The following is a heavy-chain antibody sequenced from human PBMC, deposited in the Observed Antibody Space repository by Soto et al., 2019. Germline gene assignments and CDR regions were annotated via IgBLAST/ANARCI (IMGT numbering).Heavy chain of an antibody. V-gene: IGHV3-23*01. J-gene: IGHJ6*02. Sequence: EVQLLESGGGLVQPGGSLRLSCAASGFTFSSYAMSWVRQAPGKGLEWVSAISGSGGSTYYADSVKGRFTISRDNSKNTMYLKMNSLRAEDTAVYYCAKRLYPHDGMDVWGQGTTVTVSS. D-gene: IGHD2-2*02. CDR1: GFTFSSYA. CDR3: AKRLYPHDGMDV. CDR2: ISGSGGST.